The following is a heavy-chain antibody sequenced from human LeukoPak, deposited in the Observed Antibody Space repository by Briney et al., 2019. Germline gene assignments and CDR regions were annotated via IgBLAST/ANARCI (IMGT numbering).Heavy chain of an antibody. CDR1: GFTFSTYT. Sequence: SGGSLRLSCAASGFTFSTYTMSWVRQAPGKGLQRVSGITGSGGSTYYADSVKGRFTISRDNSKNTLYLQMNSLRAEDTAVHYCAKGGAVAPRGFDIWGQGTMVTVSS. V-gene: IGHV3-23*01. CDR2: ITGSGGST. CDR3: AKGGAVAPRGFDI. J-gene: IGHJ3*02. D-gene: IGHD4-23*01.